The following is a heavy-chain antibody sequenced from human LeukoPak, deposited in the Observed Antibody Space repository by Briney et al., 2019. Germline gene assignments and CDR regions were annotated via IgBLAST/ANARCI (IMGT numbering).Heavy chain of an antibody. Sequence: PGGSLRLSCAASGFTFSSYAMSWVRQARGKGLEWVSAISGSGGSTYCADSVKGRFTISRDNSKNTLYLQMNSLRAEDTAVYYCAKDSDYYDSSGYRVYWGQGTLVTVSS. V-gene: IGHV3-23*01. CDR3: AKDSDYYDSSGYRVY. D-gene: IGHD3-22*01. CDR2: ISGSGGST. J-gene: IGHJ4*02. CDR1: GFTFSSYA.